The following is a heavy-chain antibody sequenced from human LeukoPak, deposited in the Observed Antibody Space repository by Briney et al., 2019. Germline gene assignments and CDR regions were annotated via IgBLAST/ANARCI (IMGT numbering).Heavy chain of an antibody. D-gene: IGHD3-16*01. Sequence: GKSLRLSCAASGFSFNNYAMYWVRPAPGKGLEWVALISYDGGDKYYAESMKGRITISRDNAENTLYLQMNNLRPDDTAFYFCVKEGVEYSYSYGDYWGQGTLVTVSS. CDR1: GFSFNNYA. J-gene: IGHJ4*02. CDR2: ISYDGGDK. V-gene: IGHV3-30*18. CDR3: VKEGVEYSYSYGDY.